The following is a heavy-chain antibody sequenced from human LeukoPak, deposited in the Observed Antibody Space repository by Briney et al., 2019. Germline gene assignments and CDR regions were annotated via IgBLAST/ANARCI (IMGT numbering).Heavy chain of an antibody. CDR2: IYTSGST. D-gene: IGHD1-26*01. V-gene: IGHV4-61*02. J-gene: IGHJ4*02. Sequence: SETLSLTCTVSGGSISSGSYYWSWIRQPAGKGLEWIGRIYTSGSTNYNPSLKSRVTISVDTSKDQFSLKLSSVTAADTAVYYCASHKYKPRYSGRVDYWGQGTLVTVSS. CDR3: ASHKYKPRYSGRVDY. CDR1: GGSISSGSYY.